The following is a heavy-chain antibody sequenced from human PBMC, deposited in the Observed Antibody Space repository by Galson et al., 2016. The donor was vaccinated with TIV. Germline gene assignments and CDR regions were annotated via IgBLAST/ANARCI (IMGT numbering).Heavy chain of an antibody. D-gene: IGHD3-10*01. Sequence: SVKVSCKASGGIFIGYAISWVRQAPGQGLEWMGRIIPIFGIVSYAQRFQGRVAIIADKFTGTTYMDLSSLRSEDTAVYYCVSSGTYYNESSLDNWGQGTLVTVSS. CDR3: VSSGTYYNESSLDN. CDR1: GGIFIGYA. J-gene: IGHJ4*02. CDR2: IIPIFGIV. V-gene: IGHV1-69*04.